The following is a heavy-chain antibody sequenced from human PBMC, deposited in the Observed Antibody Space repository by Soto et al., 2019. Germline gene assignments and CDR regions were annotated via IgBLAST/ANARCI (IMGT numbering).Heavy chain of an antibody. CDR2: IIPIFGTA. V-gene: IGHV1-69*12. CDR1: GGTFSSYA. CDR3: ARDGGSWDIDYYYGMDV. Sequence: QVQLVQSGAEVKKPGSSVKVSCKASGGTFSSYAISWVRQAPGQGLEWMGGIIPIFGTANYAQKFQGRVTITADESTRTAYMERSSLRSEDTAVYYCARDGGSWDIDYYYGMDVWGQGTTVTVSS. D-gene: IGHD1-26*01. J-gene: IGHJ6*02.